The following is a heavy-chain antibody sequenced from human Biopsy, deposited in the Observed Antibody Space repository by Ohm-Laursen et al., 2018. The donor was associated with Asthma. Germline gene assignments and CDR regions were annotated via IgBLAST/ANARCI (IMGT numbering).Heavy chain of an antibody. CDR3: AKRRGYSGHDNDY. CDR2: ISYDGNHK. CDR1: GFMFRSFG. J-gene: IGHJ4*02. V-gene: IGHV3-30*18. D-gene: IGHD5-12*01. Sequence: SLRLSCSAPGFMFRSFGMHWVRQAPGKGLEWVAVISYDGNHKFYEDSVKGRLTISSDNSKNTLYLQMNSLRTEDTAVYYCAKRRGYSGHDNDYWGQGTLVIVSS.